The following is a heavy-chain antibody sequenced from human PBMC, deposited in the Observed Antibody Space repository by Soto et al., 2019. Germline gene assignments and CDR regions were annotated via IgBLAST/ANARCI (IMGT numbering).Heavy chain of an antibody. J-gene: IGHJ6*02. CDR3: ARGAGSSIWNNLGV. CDR2: IYWSGGT. V-gene: IGHV4-59*01. Sequence: SETLSLTCTVSGGSISSFYWSWIRQPPGKGLEWIGYIYWSGGTNYNPSLKSLVTISVDTSKDQFSLTLDSVTAADTAVYYCARGAGSSIWNNLGVCGQGCTVTVSS. CDR1: GGSISSFY. D-gene: IGHD6-13*01.